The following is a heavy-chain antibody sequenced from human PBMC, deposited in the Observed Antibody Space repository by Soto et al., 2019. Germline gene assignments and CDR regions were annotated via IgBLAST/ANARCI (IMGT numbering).Heavy chain of an antibody. CDR1: GGSFSGYY. CDR2: INHSGST. CDR3: ASAPFDYCSGGSCYSEGFDY. Sequence: QVQLQQWGAGLLKPSETLSLTCAVYGGSFSGYYWSWIRQPPGKGLEWIGEINHSGSTNYNPSLKGRVTISVDTSKNQFSLKLSSVTAADTAVYYCASAPFDYCSGGSCYSEGFDYWGQGTLVTVSS. V-gene: IGHV4-34*01. D-gene: IGHD2-15*01. J-gene: IGHJ4*02.